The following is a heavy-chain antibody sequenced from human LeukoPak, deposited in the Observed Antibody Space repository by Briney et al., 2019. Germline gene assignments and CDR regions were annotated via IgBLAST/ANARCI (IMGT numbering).Heavy chain of an antibody. CDR2: IKSNTDGGTT. CDR1: GFTFRNAW. D-gene: IGHD1-14*01. CDR3: TTDVARSGDY. Sequence: GGSLRLSCAASGFTFRNAWMSWVRQAPGKGLEWVGRIKSNTDGGTTDYAAPLKGRFIISRDDSKNTLYLQMNSLKTEDTAVYYCTTDVARSGDYWGQGTLVTVSS. V-gene: IGHV3-15*01. J-gene: IGHJ4*02.